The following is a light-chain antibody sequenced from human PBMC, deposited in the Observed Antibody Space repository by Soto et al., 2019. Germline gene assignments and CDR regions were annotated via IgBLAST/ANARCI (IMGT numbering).Light chain of an antibody. CDR3: QQRSNWPPVT. Sequence: EIVLTQSPATLSLSPGERATLSYRASQSVSSYLAWYQQKPGQAPRLLIYDASNRATGNPASFSGSRSETDFTLTISSLEHEDFAVYYCQQRSNWPPVTFGGGTKVEIK. J-gene: IGKJ4*01. V-gene: IGKV3-11*01. CDR2: DAS. CDR1: QSVSSY.